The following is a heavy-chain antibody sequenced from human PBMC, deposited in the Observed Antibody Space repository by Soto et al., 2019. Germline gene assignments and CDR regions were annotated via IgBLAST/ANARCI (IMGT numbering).Heavy chain of an antibody. CDR2: INHSGST. CDR1: GGSFSGYY. D-gene: IGHD6-13*01. CDR3: ARHEVESSRIRCILNWFDP. Sequence: SETLSLTCAVYGGSFSGYYWSWIRQPPGKGLEWIGEINHSGSTNYNPSLKSRVTISVDTSKNQFSLKLSSVTAADTAVYYCARHEVESSRIRCILNWFDPWGKGNLV. J-gene: IGHJ5*02. V-gene: IGHV4-34*01.